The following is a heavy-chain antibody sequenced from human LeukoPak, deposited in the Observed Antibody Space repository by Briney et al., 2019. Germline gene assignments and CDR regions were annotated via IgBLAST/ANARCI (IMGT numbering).Heavy chain of an antibody. CDR1: GGTFSSYA. D-gene: IGHD3-22*01. V-gene: IGHV1-2*02. CDR3: VRIRSSGEGYYFDY. J-gene: IGHJ4*02. CDR2: INPNSGGT. Sequence: ASVKVSCKASGGTFSSYAISWVRQAPGQGLEWMGWINPNSGGTNYAQKFQGRVTMTRDTSISTAYMELSRLRSDDTAVYYCVRIRSSGEGYYFDYWGQGTLVTVSS.